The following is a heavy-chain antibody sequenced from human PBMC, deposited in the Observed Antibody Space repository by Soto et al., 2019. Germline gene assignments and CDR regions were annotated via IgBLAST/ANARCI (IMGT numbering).Heavy chain of an antibody. CDR2: INHSGST. Sequence: SETLSLTCAVYGGSFSGYYCSWIRQPPGTGLEWIGEINHSGSTNYNPSLKSRVIISVDKSRNQFFLKLTSVTATDTAVYFCARGETQQQRDYWGQGTLVTVSS. D-gene: IGHD6-25*01. CDR3: ARGETQQQRDY. J-gene: IGHJ4*02. V-gene: IGHV4-34*01. CDR1: GGSFSGYY.